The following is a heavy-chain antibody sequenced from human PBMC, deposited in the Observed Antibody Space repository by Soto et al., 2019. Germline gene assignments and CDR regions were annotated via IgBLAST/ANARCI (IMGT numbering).Heavy chain of an antibody. Sequence: QVQLQESGPGLVKPSETLSLTCTVSSDSIAGENWWSWVRQPPGLGLEWIGEVFHTVGTNYYPSLKSRATMEVDKSKNQFSLKLISATAADTAVYYCARVFSSGSGWMYYFDFWGQGTLVSVSS. CDR1: SDSIAGENW. CDR2: VFHTVGT. D-gene: IGHD6-19*01. CDR3: ARVFSSGSGWMYYFDF. V-gene: IGHV4-4*02. J-gene: IGHJ4*02.